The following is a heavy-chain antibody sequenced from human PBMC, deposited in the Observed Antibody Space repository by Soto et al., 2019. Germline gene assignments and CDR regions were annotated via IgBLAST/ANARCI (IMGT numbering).Heavy chain of an antibody. CDR1: GYTFTSYG. J-gene: IGHJ5*02. Sequence: QVQLVQSGAEVKKPGSSVKVSCKASGYTFTSYGISWVRQAPGQGLEWMGWISAYNGNTNYAQTLQGRVTMTTDTATSTAYMELRSLRSDDTAVYYCARDVCQHSVVTAIHAGMGYNWFAPWGQGTLVTVSS. D-gene: IGHD2-21*02. V-gene: IGHV1-18*04. CDR2: ISAYNGNT. CDR3: ARDVCQHSVVTAIHAGMGYNWFAP.